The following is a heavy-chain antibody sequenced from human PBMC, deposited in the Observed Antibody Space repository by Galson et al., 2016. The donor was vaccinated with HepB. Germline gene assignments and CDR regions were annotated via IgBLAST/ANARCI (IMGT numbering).Heavy chain of an antibody. J-gene: IGHJ4*02. CDR3: ARHALGRNGWHYFDY. D-gene: IGHD6-19*01. V-gene: IGHV3-21*01. Sequence: SLRLSCAASGFTVDRHYMNWVRQAPGKGLEWVSSISSSSSYIYYADSVKGRFTISRDNAKNSLYLQMYSLIAEDTAVYYCARHALGRNGWHYFDYWSQGTLVTVSS. CDR1: GFTVDRHY. CDR2: ISSSSSYI.